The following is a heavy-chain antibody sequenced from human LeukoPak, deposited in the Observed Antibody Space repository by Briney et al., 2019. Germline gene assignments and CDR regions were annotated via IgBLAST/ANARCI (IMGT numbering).Heavy chain of an antibody. CDR3: ARGYDGSGYYYRNWYFDL. D-gene: IGHD3-22*01. V-gene: IGHV4-61*02. CDR1: GGSISSGSYD. CDR2: MYTSGST. Sequence: PSETLSLTCTVSGGSISSGSYDWSWLRQPAGQGLEYIGRMYTSGSTNYNPSLKSRFTISVDTSKNQFSLKLSSVTAADTAVYYCARGYDGSGYYYRNWYFDLWGRGTLVTVSS. J-gene: IGHJ2*01.